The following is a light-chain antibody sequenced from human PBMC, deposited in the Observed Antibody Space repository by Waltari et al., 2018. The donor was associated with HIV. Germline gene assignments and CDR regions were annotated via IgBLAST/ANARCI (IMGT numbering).Light chain of an antibody. Sequence: SALTQPASVSGSPGQSITISCTGTSSDVGAYNFVSWYQQHPGKAPKFIIYEVNKRPSEVSIRFSGSKSGNTASLTIAGLQAEDEADYYCCSYAGRSTLEVFGGGTKVTVL. CDR1: SSDVGAYNF. CDR3: CSYAGRSTLEV. J-gene: IGLJ2*01. V-gene: IGLV2-23*02. CDR2: EVN.